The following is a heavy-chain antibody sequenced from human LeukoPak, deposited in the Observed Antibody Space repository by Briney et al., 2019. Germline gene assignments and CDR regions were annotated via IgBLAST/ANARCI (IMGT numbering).Heavy chain of an antibody. J-gene: IGHJ4*02. D-gene: IGHD2-15*01. V-gene: IGHV3-74*01. Sequence: GGSLRLSCAASGFTFINYWMHWVRQAPGEGLVWVSHLNNDGSTTTYADSVKGRFTISRDNAKNTLYLHVNTLRAEDTAVYYCARGGFCSGADCRGSFDYWGQGSLVTVSS. CDR3: ARGGFCSGADCRGSFDY. CDR1: GFTFINYW. CDR2: LNNDGSTT.